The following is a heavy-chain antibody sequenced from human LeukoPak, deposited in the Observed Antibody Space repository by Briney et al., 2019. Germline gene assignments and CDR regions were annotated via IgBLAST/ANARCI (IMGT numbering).Heavy chain of an antibody. D-gene: IGHD5-18*01. CDR1: GFTFSSYS. V-gene: IGHV3-21*04. Sequence: GGSLRLSCAASGFTFSSYSMNWVRQAPGKGLEWVSSISSSSSYIYYADSVKGRFTISRDNAKNSLYLQMNSLRAEDTALYYCAKDIGYSYGYPDYWGQGTLVTVSS. J-gene: IGHJ4*02. CDR2: ISSSSSYI. CDR3: AKDIGYSYGYPDY.